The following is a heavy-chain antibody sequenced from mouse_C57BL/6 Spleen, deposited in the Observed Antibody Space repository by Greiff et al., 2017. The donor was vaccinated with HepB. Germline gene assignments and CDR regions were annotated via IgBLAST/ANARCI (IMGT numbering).Heavy chain of an antibody. D-gene: IGHD2-13*01. CDR3: TGYNSDYRMDY. CDR1: GYTFTDYE. J-gene: IGHJ4*01. CDR2: IDPETGGT. V-gene: IGHV1-15*01. Sequence: VQLQQSGAELVRPGASVTLSCKASGYTFTDYEMHWVKQTPVHGLEWIGAIDPETGGTAYNQKFKGKAILTADKSSSTAYMELRSLTSEDSAVYYYTGYNSDYRMDYWGQGTSVTVSA.